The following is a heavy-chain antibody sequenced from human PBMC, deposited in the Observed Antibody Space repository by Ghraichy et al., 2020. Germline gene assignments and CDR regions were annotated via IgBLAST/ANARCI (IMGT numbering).Heavy chain of an antibody. CDR1: GFTFSSYS. Sequence: GGSLRLSCAASGFTFSSYSMNWVRQAPGKGLEWVSSISSSSSYIYYADSVKGRFTISRDNAKNSLYLQMNSLRAEDTAVYYCARDHHSSSSTDYWGQGTLVTVSS. D-gene: IGHD6-6*01. J-gene: IGHJ4*02. CDR3: ARDHHSSSSTDY. CDR2: ISSSSSYI. V-gene: IGHV3-21*01.